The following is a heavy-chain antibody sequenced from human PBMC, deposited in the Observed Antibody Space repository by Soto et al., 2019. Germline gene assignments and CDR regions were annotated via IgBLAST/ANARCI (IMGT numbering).Heavy chain of an antibody. CDR2: ISSSGSYI. D-gene: IGHD3-22*01. CDR3: ARASYYYDGSGYHGY. CDR1: GFTFSSYS. Sequence: EVQLVESGGGLVKPGGSLRLSCAASGFTFSSYSMNWVRQAPGKGLEWVSSISSSGSYIYYADSVKGRLTISRDNAKNSLYLQMNSLRAEDTAVYYCARASYYYDGSGYHGYWGQGTLVTVSS. V-gene: IGHV3-21*01. J-gene: IGHJ4*02.